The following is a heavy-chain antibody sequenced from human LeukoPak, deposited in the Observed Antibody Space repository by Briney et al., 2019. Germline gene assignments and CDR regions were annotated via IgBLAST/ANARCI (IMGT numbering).Heavy chain of an antibody. CDR3: ARDFGSIVVVTAIVD. D-gene: IGHD2-21*02. J-gene: IGHJ4*02. V-gene: IGHV3-23*01. CDR1: GFTFINYA. Sequence: GGSLRLSRAASGFTFINYAVTWVRQAPGKGLEWVSVISGSGAGTYYADSVKGRFTISRDNSKNTLYLQMNSLRAEDTAVYYCARDFGSIVVVTAIVDWGQGTLVTVSS. CDR2: ISGSGAGT.